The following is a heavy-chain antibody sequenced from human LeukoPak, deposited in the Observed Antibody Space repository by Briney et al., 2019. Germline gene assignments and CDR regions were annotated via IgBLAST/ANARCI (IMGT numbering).Heavy chain of an antibody. CDR1: GFTFSSYA. Sequence: GGSLRLSCAASGFTFSSYAMSWVRQAPGKGLEWVSAISGSGGSTYSADSVKGRFTISRDNAKNSLYLQMNSLRAEDTAVYYCARKPRGYSGYDYYFDYWGQGTLVTVSS. CDR3: ARKPRGYSGYDYYFDY. V-gene: IGHV3-23*01. D-gene: IGHD5-12*01. J-gene: IGHJ4*02. CDR2: ISGSGGST.